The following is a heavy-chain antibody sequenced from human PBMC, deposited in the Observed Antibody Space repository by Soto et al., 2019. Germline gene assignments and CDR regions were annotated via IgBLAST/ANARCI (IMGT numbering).Heavy chain of an antibody. J-gene: IGHJ4*02. Sequence: QVQLQQWGAGLLKPSETLSLTCAVYGGSFSGYYWSWIRQPPGKGLEWIGEINHSGSTNYNPSLKSRVTISVDTSKNQFSLKLSSVTAADTAVYYCARAGLADGFGDYYDSSGYYRPFDYWGQGTLVTVSS. CDR1: GGSFSGYY. V-gene: IGHV4-34*01. D-gene: IGHD3-22*01. CDR2: INHSGST. CDR3: ARAGLADGFGDYYDSSGYYRPFDY.